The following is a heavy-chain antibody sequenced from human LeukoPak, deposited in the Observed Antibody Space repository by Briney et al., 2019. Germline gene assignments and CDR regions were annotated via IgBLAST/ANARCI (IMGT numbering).Heavy chain of an antibody. J-gene: IGHJ4*02. CDR2: ISGSGGST. V-gene: IGHV3-23*01. D-gene: IGHD2-15*01. CDR3: AKELRTYCSGGSCYWAKYFDY. Sequence: GGSLRLSCAASGFTFSSYAMSWVRQAPGKGLEWVSAISGSGGSTYYADSVKGRFTISRDNSKNTLYLQMNSLRAEDTAVYYGAKELRTYCSGGSCYWAKYFDYWGQGTLVTVSS. CDR1: GFTFSSYA.